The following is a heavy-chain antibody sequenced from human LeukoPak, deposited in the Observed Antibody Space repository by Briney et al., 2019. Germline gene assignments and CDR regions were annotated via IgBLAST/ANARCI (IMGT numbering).Heavy chain of an antibody. CDR3: ARAPTYRPDDY. CDR1: GFTLSSYA. CDR2: ISYDGSNK. V-gene: IGHV3-30*01. J-gene: IGHJ4*02. D-gene: IGHD5-12*01. Sequence: PGRSLRLSCAASGFTLSSYAMHWVRQAPGKGLEWVAVISYDGSNKYYADSVKGRFTISRDNSKNTLYLQMNSLRAEDTAVYYCARAPTYRPDDYWGQGTLVTVSS.